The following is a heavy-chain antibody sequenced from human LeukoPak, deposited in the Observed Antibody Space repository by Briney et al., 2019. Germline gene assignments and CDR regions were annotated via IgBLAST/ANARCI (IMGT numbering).Heavy chain of an antibody. Sequence: PSQTLSLTCTVSGGSISNGGYYWSWIRQHPGKGLEWIGYIYYSGSTYYNPSLKSRVTISVDTSKNQFSLKLSSVTAADTAVYYCARDPVTPGGSRRGSWGQGTLVTVSS. CDR3: ARDPVTPGGSRRGS. D-gene: IGHD3-16*01. V-gene: IGHV4-31*03. J-gene: IGHJ4*02. CDR2: IYYSGST. CDR1: GGSISNGGYY.